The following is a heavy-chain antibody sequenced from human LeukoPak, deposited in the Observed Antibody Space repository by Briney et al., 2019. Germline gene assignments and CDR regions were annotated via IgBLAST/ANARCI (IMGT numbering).Heavy chain of an antibody. CDR2: INHSGST. J-gene: IGHJ1*01. Sequence: PSETLSLTCAVYGGSFSGYYWSWIRQPPGKGLEWIGEINHSGSTNYNPSLKSRVTISVDTSKNQFALKLSSVTAADTAVYYCARDYYDSSGPGVYFQHWGQGTLVTVSS. CDR3: ARDYYDSSGPGVYFQH. CDR1: GGSFSGYY. V-gene: IGHV4-34*01. D-gene: IGHD3-22*01.